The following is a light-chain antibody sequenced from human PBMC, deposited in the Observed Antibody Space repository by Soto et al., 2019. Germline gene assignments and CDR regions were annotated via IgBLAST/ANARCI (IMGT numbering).Light chain of an antibody. CDR2: AAS. CDR1: LDIANY. V-gene: IGKV1-16*01. CDR3: HQYDSYPLT. Sequence: DIQMTQSPSSLSASVGDRVTITCRSSLDIANYLACIQLKPGTAPKSLIYAASYLQSGVPSRFSGRGSGTDFTLTISDLQPEDFAVYYCHQYDSYPLTFGGGTRVEMK. J-gene: IGKJ4*01.